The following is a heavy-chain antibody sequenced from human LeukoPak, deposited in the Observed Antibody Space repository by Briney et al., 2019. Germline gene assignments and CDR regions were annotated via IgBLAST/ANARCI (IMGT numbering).Heavy chain of an antibody. V-gene: IGHV3-23*01. CDR1: GFTFSGYT. Sequence: QTGGSLRLSCAASGFTFSGYTMMWVRQAPGKGLEWVSTVSYSGESTYYADSVRGRFTISRDNSRDTLYLRMDRLTAEDTAVYYCARAPFDYWGQGTLLTVSS. J-gene: IGHJ4*02. CDR3: ARAPFDY. CDR2: VSYSGEST.